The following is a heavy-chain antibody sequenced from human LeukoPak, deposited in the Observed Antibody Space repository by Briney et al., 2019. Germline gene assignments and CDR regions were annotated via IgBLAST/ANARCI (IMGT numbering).Heavy chain of an antibody. CDR1: GFTSSSYW. CDR2: IKQDGSEK. J-gene: IGHJ4*02. Sequence: PGGSLRLSCAASGFTSSSYWMSWGRQAPGKGLERVANIKQDGSEKYYVDSVKGRFTISRDNAKNSLYLQMNSLRAEDTAVYYCARDRGSSGWYEFDYWGQGTLVTVSS. CDR3: ARDRGSSGWYEFDY. V-gene: IGHV3-7*01. D-gene: IGHD6-19*01.